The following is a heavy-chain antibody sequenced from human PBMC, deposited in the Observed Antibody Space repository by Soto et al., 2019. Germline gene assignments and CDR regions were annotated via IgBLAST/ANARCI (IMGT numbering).Heavy chain of an antibody. CDR1: GYTFTSYG. Sequence: ASVTVSCKASGYTFTSYGISWVRQDPGQGLEWMGWISAYNGNTNYTQKLQGRVTMTTDTSTSTAYMELRSLRSDDTAVYYCALHRLWFGEPRPFTFDYWGQGTLVTVSS. V-gene: IGHV1-18*01. CDR3: ALHRLWFGEPRPFTFDY. D-gene: IGHD3-10*01. CDR2: ISAYNGNT. J-gene: IGHJ4*02.